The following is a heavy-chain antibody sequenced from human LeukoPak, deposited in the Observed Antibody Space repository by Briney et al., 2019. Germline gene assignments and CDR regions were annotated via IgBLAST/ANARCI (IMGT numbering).Heavy chain of an antibody. D-gene: IGHD3-10*01. V-gene: IGHV3-74*01. Sequence: SGRSLRLSCAASGFTFRTYWMHWVRQAPGKGLVWVSRINSDASSTSYADSVKGRFTISRDNAKNTLYLQMNSLRAEDTAVYYCAKSSRYYGSGTFDPWGQGTLVTVSS. J-gene: IGHJ5*02. CDR2: INSDASST. CDR3: AKSSRYYGSGTFDP. CDR1: GFTFRTYW.